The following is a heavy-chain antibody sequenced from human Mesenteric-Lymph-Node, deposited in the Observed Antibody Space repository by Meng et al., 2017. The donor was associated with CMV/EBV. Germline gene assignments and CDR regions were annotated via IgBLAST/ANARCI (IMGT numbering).Heavy chain of an antibody. V-gene: IGHV3-23*01. CDR2: ISGTGFT. J-gene: IGHJ4*02. D-gene: IGHD3-16*01. Sequence: GGSLRLSCGASGFTFSSYGVNWVRQTPGKGLEWVSAISGTGFTYYSDSVKGRFAISRDRSKRTVDLQMNSLRVEDSAIYYCATISVAAGFGYWGQGTLVTVSS. CDR3: ATISVAAGFGY. CDR1: GFTFSSYG.